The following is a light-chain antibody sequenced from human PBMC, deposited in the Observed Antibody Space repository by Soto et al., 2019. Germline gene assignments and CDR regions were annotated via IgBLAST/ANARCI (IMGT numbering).Light chain of an antibody. Sequence: EILLTQSPGTLSLSPGERATLSCRASQSVSSLYLAGYQQKPGQAPRLLIYGASSRATGLPDRFSGSGSGTVFTITISTLQPQDFAVYYYQQYVSSRTSGQETKVEIK. J-gene: IGKJ1*01. CDR3: QQYVSSRT. CDR2: GAS. V-gene: IGKV3-20*01. CDR1: QSVSSLY.